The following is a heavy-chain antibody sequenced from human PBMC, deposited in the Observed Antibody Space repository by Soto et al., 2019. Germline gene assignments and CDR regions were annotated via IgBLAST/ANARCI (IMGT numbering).Heavy chain of an antibody. CDR2: ISGSGGSS. V-gene: IGHV3-23*01. CDR3: AKDIADIVVIPASISAYYALHV. J-gene: IGHJ6*02. Sequence: EVHLLESGGALVQPGWSLRLSCAASGFTFSTYAMSWVRQAPGKGLKWVSAISGSGGSSYYADSVKGRFTISRDNSKNTLYLQLNSLRAEDTAVYYCAKDIADIVVIPASISAYYALHVWGQGTTVTVSS. D-gene: IGHD2-2*01. CDR1: GFTFSTYA.